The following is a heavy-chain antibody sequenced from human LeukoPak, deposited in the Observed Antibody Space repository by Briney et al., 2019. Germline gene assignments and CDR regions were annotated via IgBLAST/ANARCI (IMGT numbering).Heavy chain of an antibody. D-gene: IGHD6-13*01. J-gene: IGHJ4*02. CDR1: GFTFSSYW. Sequence: GGSLRLSCAVSGFTFSSYWMSWFRQAPGKGLEWVANIKQDGSEKLYVESVKGRFTISRDNAKNSLYLQMNSLRADDTAVYYCARVYSSSPCFDYWGQGTLVTVSS. V-gene: IGHV3-7*04. CDR2: IKQDGSEK. CDR3: ARVYSSSPCFDY.